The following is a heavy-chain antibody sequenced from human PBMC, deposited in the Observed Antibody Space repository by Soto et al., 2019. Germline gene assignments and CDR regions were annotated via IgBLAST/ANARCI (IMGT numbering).Heavy chain of an antibody. CDR1: GGTFSSYA. V-gene: IGHV1-69*13. J-gene: IGHJ5*02. Sequence: SVKVSCKASGGTFSSYAISWVRQAPGQGLEWMGGIIPIFGTANYAQKFQGRVTITADESTSTAYMELSSLRSEDTAVYYCARDRLYCSGGSCYPNWFDPWGQGTLVTVSS. CDR2: IIPIFGTA. CDR3: ARDRLYCSGGSCYPNWFDP. D-gene: IGHD2-15*01.